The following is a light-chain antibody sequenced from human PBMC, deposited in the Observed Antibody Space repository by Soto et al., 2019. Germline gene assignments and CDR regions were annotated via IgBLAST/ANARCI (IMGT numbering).Light chain of an antibody. J-gene: IGLJ2*01. CDR1: SSNVGGNY. Sequence: QSVLTQPPSVSAAPGQKVTISCSGSSSNVGGNYVSWYQVLPQTAPKLLIYDNHKRHSGIPDQFSGSKSGTSATLGITDFQTGDEAEYYCGTWDISLDTVVFGGGTKVTVL. CDR3: GTWDISLDTVV. CDR2: DNH. V-gene: IGLV1-51*01.